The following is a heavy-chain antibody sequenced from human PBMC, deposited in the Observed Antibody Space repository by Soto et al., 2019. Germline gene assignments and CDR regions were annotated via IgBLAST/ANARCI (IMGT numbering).Heavy chain of an antibody. J-gene: IGHJ6*03. D-gene: IGHD6-13*01. V-gene: IGHV4-39*01. Sequence: PSETLSLTCTVSGGSISSSSYYWGWIRQPPGKGLEWIGSIYYSGSTYYNPSLKSRVTISVYTSKNQFSLKLSSVTAADTAVYYCARQEYSRYYYFYYIDVWGKGTTVTVSS. CDR3: ARQEYSRYYYFYYIDV. CDR2: IYYSGST. CDR1: GGSISSSSYY.